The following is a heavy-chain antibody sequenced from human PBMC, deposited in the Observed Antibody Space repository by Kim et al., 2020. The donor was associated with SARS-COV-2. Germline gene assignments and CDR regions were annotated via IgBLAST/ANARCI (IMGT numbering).Heavy chain of an antibody. CDR1: GYTFTGYY. CDR2: INPNSSGT. Sequence: ASVKVSCKASGYTFTGYYMHWVRQAPGQGLEWMGRINPNSSGTNYAQKFQGRVTMTRDTSISTAYMELSRLRSDDTAVYYCARSGIAAAGTDDYWGQGTLVTVSS. D-gene: IGHD6-13*01. V-gene: IGHV1-2*06. CDR3: ARSGIAAAGTDDY. J-gene: IGHJ4*02.